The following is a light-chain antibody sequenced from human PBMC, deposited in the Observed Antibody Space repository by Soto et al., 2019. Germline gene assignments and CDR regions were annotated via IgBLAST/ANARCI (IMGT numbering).Light chain of an antibody. Sequence: DIQMTQSPSTMSASVGDRVTITCRASQSIDSWLALYQQKPGKAPKFLMYKASNLESGVPLRFSGSGSETEFTLTISSLQPDDFAIYYCQHYKSYPWTFGQGTKVELK. CDR2: KAS. CDR1: QSIDSW. J-gene: IGKJ1*01. CDR3: QHYKSYPWT. V-gene: IGKV1-5*03.